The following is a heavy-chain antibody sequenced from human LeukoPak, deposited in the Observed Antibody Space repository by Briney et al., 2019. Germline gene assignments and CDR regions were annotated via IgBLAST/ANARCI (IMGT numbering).Heavy chain of an antibody. CDR2: INPNSGGT. J-gene: IGHJ5*02. CDR3: ARDGVQGGNWNSRGSWGWFDP. D-gene: IGHD1-1*01. CDR1: GYTFTGYY. Sequence: ASVKVSCKASGYTFTGYYMHWVRQAPGQGLEWMGWINPNSGGTNYAQKFQGRVTMTRDTSISTAYMELSRLRSDDTAVYYCARDGVQGGNWNSRGSWGWFDPWGQGTLVTVSS. V-gene: IGHV1-2*02.